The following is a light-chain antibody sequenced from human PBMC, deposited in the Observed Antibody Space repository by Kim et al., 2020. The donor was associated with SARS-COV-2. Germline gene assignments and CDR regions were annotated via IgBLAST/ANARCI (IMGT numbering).Light chain of an antibody. CDR3: QSADSSGTYEV. V-gene: IGLV3-25*03. CDR1: ALPKQY. CDR2: KDS. Sequence: SHELTQPPSVSVSPGQTARITCSGDALPKQYAYWYQQKPGQAPVLVIYKDSERPSGIPERFSGSSSGTTVTLTISGVQAEDEADYYCQSADSSGTYEVFG. J-gene: IGLJ3*02.